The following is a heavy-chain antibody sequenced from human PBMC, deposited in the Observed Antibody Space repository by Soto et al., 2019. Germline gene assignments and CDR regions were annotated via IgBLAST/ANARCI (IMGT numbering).Heavy chain of an antibody. CDR3: AKDIREGDSSGWYASGY. Sequence: EVQLVESGGGLVQPGRSLRLSCAASGFTFDDYAMHWVRQAPGKGLEWVSGISWNSGSIGYADSVKGRFTISRDNAKNSLYLQMNSRRAEDTASYYCAKDIREGDSSGWYASGYWGQGTRVTVSS. CDR1: GFTFDDYA. J-gene: IGHJ4*02. CDR2: ISWNSGSI. V-gene: IGHV3-9*01. D-gene: IGHD6-19*01.